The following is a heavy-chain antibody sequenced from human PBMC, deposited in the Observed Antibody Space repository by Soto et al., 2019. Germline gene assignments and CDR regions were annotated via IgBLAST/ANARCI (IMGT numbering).Heavy chain of an antibody. V-gene: IGHV4-30-4*01. Sequence: KTSETLSLTCTVSGGSISSGDYYWSWIRQSPGKGLEWIGYIYYSGSTYYNPSLKSRVTISVDTSKNQFSLKLSSVTAADTAVYYCASLQLWSRYNWFDPWGQGTLVTVSS. CDR2: IYYSGST. J-gene: IGHJ5*02. CDR3: ASLQLWSRYNWFDP. D-gene: IGHD5-18*01. CDR1: GGSISSGDYY.